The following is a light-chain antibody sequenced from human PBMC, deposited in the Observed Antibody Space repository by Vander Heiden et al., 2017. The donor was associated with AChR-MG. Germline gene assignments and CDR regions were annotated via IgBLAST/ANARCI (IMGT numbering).Light chain of an antibody. J-gene: IGLJ1*01. Sequence: QSALTQPPSASGSPGQSVTISCTGTSSDSGAYNYVSWYQQHPGTAPKLMIYEVTKRPSGVPDRFSGSKSGNTASLTVSGLQAEDEADYYCSSDAGSNNLGVFGTGTKVTGL. CDR2: EVT. V-gene: IGLV2-8*01. CDR1: SSDSGAYNY. CDR3: SSDAGSNNLGV.